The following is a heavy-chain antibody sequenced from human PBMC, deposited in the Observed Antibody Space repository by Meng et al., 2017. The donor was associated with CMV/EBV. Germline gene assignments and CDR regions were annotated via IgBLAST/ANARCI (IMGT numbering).Heavy chain of an antibody. CDR2: IGDSGRTL. Sequence: GESLKISCAASGFTLSSYEMNWVRQAPGKGLEWIAYIGDSGRTLYYADSVKGRFTISSDNAENSLYLQMKSLRVEDTALYYCARDPGWDYSNQPTHYYGMDVWGQGTMVTVSS. D-gene: IGHD4-11*01. CDR3: ARDPGWDYSNQPTHYYGMDV. J-gene: IGHJ6*02. V-gene: IGHV3-48*03. CDR1: GFTLSSYE.